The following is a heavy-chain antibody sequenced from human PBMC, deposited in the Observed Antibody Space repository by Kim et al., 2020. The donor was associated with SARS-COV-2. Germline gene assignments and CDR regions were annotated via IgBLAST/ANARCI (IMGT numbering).Heavy chain of an antibody. CDR1: GFTFSSYA. Sequence: GGSLRLSCAASGFTFSSYAMHWVRQAPGKGLEWVAVISYDGSNKYYADSVKGRFTISRDNSKNTLYLQMNSLRAEDTAVYYCARSQDSSGWRGENDYWG. CDR2: ISYDGSNK. CDR3: ARSQDSSGWRGENDY. V-gene: IGHV3-30*04. D-gene: IGHD6-19*01. J-gene: IGHJ4*01.